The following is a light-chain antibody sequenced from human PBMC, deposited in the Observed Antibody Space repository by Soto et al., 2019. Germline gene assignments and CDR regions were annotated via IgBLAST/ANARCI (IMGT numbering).Light chain of an antibody. V-gene: IGLV2-14*03. CDR3: ASYTNSITYV. Sequence: QSVLTQPRSVSGSPGQSVTISCTETSSDVGGFNSVSWYQQHPGKAPKLLIYDVSSRPSGLSNRFSGSKSGNTASLIISGLQAEDEADYYCASYTNSITYVFGSGTKVTVL. J-gene: IGLJ1*01. CDR1: SSDVGGFNS. CDR2: DVS.